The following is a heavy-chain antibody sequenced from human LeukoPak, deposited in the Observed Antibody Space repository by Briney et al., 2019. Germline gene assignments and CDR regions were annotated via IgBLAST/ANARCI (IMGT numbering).Heavy chain of an antibody. J-gene: IGHJ3*02. CDR3: ALHEMASISSDAFDI. Sequence: GGSLRLSCAASGFTFSSYAMHWVRQAPGKGLEWVAVISYDGSNKYYADSVKGRFTISRDNSKNTLYLQMNSLRAEDTAVYYCALHEMASISSDAFDIWGQGTMVTVSS. CDR1: GFTFSSYA. V-gene: IGHV3-30-3*01. CDR2: ISYDGSNK. D-gene: IGHD5-24*01.